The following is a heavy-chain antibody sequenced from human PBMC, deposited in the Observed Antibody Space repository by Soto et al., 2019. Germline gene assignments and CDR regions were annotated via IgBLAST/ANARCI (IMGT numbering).Heavy chain of an antibody. J-gene: IGHJ6*02. CDR1: GFTFSSYG. CDR3: ARGGYSYGNYYYYGMDV. V-gene: IGHV3-33*01. Sequence: GGFLRLSCAASGFTFSSYGMHWVRQAPGKGLEWVAVIWYDGSNKYYADSVKGRFTISRDNSKNTLYLQMNSLRAEDTAVYYCARGGYSYGNYYYYGMDVWGQGTTVTVSS. CDR2: IWYDGSNK. D-gene: IGHD5-18*01.